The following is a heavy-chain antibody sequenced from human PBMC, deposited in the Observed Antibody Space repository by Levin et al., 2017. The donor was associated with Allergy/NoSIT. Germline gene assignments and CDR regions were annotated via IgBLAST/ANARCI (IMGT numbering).Heavy chain of an antibody. CDR2: IYYSGST. Sequence: GSLRLSCTVSGGSISSSSYYWGWIRQPPGKGLEWIGSIYYSGSTYYNPSLKSRVTISVDTSKNQFSLKLSSVTAADTAVYYCARHWHTAAGRRGNWFDPWGQGTLVTVSS. D-gene: IGHD6-13*01. J-gene: IGHJ5*02. V-gene: IGHV4-39*01. CDR3: ARHWHTAAGRRGNWFDP. CDR1: GGSISSSSYY.